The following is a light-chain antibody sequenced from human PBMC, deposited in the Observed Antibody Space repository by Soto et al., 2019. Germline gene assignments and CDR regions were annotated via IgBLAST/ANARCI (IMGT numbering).Light chain of an antibody. CDR3: QQNGSSLTWT. CDR1: QSINSNY. J-gene: IGKJ1*01. CDR2: AAS. Sequence: EIVLTQSPGTLSLSPGERATLSCRASQSINSNYLAWYQQKPGQAPRLLIYAASYRATGIPDRFSGSGSGTDFTLTISRLEPEDFAVYYCQQNGSSLTWTFGQGTKVDIK. V-gene: IGKV3-20*01.